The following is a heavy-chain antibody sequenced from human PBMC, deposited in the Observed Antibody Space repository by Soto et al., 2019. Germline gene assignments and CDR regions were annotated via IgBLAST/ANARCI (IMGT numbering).Heavy chain of an antibody. CDR1: GFTFSGSA. V-gene: IGHV3-73*01. CDR2: IRSRANSYAT. CDR3: SASGHDNIVDY. Sequence: PGGSLRLSCAASGFTFSGSAMHWVRQASGKGLEWVGRIRSRANSYATAFGASGKGRFTISRDDSKNTAYLQMNSLKTEDTAVYLGSASGHDNIVDYWGQGTLVTVSS. J-gene: IGHJ4*02. D-gene: IGHD2-15*01.